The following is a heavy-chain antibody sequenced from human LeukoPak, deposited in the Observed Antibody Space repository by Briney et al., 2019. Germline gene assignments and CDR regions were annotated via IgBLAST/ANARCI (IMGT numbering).Heavy chain of an antibody. V-gene: IGHV4-34*01. CDR1: GGSFSGYY. Sequence: SETLSLTCAVYGGSFSGYYWSWIRQPPGKGLEWIGEINHSGSTNYNPSLKSRVTISVDTSKNQFSLKLSSVTAADTAVYYCARGPGSYFDLWGRGTLVPVSS. D-gene: IGHD7-27*01. CDR2: INHSGST. J-gene: IGHJ2*01. CDR3: ARGPGSYFDL.